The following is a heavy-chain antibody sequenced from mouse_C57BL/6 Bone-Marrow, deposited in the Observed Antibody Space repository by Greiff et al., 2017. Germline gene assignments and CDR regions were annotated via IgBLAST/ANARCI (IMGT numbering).Heavy chain of an antibody. Sequence: VQLQQPGAELVKPGASVKMSCKASGYTFTSYWITWVKQRPGQSLEWIGDIYPTSGRTNYNEKFKSKAILTVDTSSNTAYMQLSSLTSEDSAVFYCARSGPLGRSFDYWGQGTTLTGSS. CDR3: ARSGPLGRSFDY. CDR1: GYTFTSYW. V-gene: IGHV1-55*01. J-gene: IGHJ2*01. CDR2: IYPTSGRT. D-gene: IGHD4-1*01.